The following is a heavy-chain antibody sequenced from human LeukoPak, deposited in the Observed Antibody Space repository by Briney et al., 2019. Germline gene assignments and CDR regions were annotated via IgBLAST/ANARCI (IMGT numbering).Heavy chain of an antibody. CDR1: GFTFSSYG. V-gene: IGHV3-30*18. CDR3: AKDFFDYGDRLVGY. D-gene: IGHD4-17*01. CDR2: ISYDGSNK. Sequence: GGSLSLSCAASGFTFSSYGMHWVRQAPGKGLEWVAVISYDGSNKYYADSVKGRFTISRDNSKNTLYLQMNSLRAEDTAVYYCAKDFFDYGDRLVGYWGQGTLVTVSS. J-gene: IGHJ4*02.